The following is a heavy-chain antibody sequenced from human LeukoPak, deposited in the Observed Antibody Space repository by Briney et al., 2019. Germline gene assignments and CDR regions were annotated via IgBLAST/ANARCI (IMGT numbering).Heavy chain of an antibody. J-gene: IGHJ6*03. D-gene: IGHD2-2*01. CDR3: ARGSRRRYCSSTSCRRNYYYYMDV. CDR1: GYTFTSYD. CDR2: MNPNSGNT. Sequence: ASVKVSCKASGYTFTSYDINWVRQATGQGLEWMGWMNPNSGNTGYAQKFQGRVTMTRHTYISTAYMELSSLRSEDTAVYYCARGSRRRYCSSTSCRRNYYYYMDVWGKGTTVTVSS. V-gene: IGHV1-8*01.